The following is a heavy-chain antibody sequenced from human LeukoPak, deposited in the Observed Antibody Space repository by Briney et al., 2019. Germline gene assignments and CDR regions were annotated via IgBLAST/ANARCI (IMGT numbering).Heavy chain of an antibody. V-gene: IGHV1-69*13. CDR2: IIPIFGTA. CDR3: AVSGSRDY. J-gene: IGHJ4*02. CDR1: GGTFSIYA. Sequence: AASVTVSCTASGGTFSIYAISWVRQAPGQGLEWMGGIIPIFGTANYAQKFQGRVTITADESTSTAYMELSSLRSEDTAVYYCAVSGSRDYWGQGTLVTVSS. D-gene: IGHD3-10*01.